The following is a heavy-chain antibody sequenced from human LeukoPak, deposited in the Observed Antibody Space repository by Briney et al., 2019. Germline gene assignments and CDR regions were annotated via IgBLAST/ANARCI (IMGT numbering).Heavy chain of an antibody. CDR2: IIPILGIA. J-gene: IGHJ3*02. CDR1: GGTFSSYA. V-gene: IGHV1-69*04. CDR3: ARGVLTSSSWPNDAFDI. D-gene: IGHD6-13*01. Sequence: ASVKVSCKASGGTFSSYAISWVRQAPGQGLEWMGRIIPILGIANYAQKLQGRVTMTTDTSTSTAYMELRSLRSDDTAVYYCARGVLTSSSWPNDAFDIWGQGTMVTVSS.